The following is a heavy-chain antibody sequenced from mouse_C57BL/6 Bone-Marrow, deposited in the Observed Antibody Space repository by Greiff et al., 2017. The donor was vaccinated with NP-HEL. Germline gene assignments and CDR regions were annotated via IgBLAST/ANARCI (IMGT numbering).Heavy chain of an antibody. D-gene: IGHD2-4*01. CDR2: IWSGGSP. CDR1: GFSLTSYG. V-gene: IGHV2-2*01. CDR3: ARNGGYDYNWFAY. J-gene: IGHJ3*01. Sequence: VQLQESGPGLVQPSQSLSITCTVSGFSLTSYGVHWVRQSPGKGLEWLGVIWSGGSPDYNAAFISRLSISKDNSKSQVFFKMISLQADDTAIYYCARNGGYDYNWFAYWGQGTLVTVSA.